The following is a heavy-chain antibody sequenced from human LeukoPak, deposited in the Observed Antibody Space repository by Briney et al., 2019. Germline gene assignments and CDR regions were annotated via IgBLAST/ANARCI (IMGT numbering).Heavy chain of an antibody. V-gene: IGHV3-9*01. D-gene: IGHD3-22*01. CDR2: ISWNSGSI. CDR1: GFTFDDYA. Sequence: HPGGSLRLSCAASGFTFDDYAMHWVRQAPGKGLEWVSGISWNSGSIGYADSVKGRFTISRDNAKNSLYLQMNSLRAEDTAVYYCARSDSSGYQGREFDYWGQGTLVTVSS. CDR3: ARSDSSGYQGREFDY. J-gene: IGHJ4*02.